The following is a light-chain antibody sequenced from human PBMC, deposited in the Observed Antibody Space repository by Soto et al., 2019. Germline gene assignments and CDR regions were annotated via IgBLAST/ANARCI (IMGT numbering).Light chain of an antibody. J-gene: IGKJ1*01. Sequence: EIVMTQSPATLSVSPGERATLSCRASQSVSSNLAWYQQKPGQAPRLLIYGASTRATGIPARFSGSGSGTEFTLTISSLRSEDFAVYYCQQYNNRSTFGQGTKVEIK. CDR3: QQYNNRST. CDR1: QSVSSN. CDR2: GAS. V-gene: IGKV3-15*01.